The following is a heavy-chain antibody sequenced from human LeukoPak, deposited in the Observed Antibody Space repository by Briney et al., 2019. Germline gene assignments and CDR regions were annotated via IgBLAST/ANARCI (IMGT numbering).Heavy chain of an antibody. CDR1: GGTFSSYA. CDR3: ARVPGAAAGTFPWGYYYYGMDV. V-gene: IGHV1-69*01. CDR2: IIPIFGTA. Sequence: ASVKVSCKASGGTFSSYAISWVRQAPGQGLEWMGGIIPIFGTANYAQEFQGRVTITADESTSTAYMELSSLRSEDTAVYYCARVPGAAAGTFPWGYYYYGMDVWGQGTTVTVSS. D-gene: IGHD6-13*01. J-gene: IGHJ6*02.